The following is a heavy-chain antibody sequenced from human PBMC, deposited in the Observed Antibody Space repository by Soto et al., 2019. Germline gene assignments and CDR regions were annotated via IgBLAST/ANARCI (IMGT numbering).Heavy chain of an antibody. J-gene: IGHJ3*02. D-gene: IGHD2-15*01. CDR2: INHSGST. CDR1: GGSICRYY. Sequence: ASETLSLTCGVYGGSICRYYWSWFSQPPGKGLEWIGEINHSGSTNYNPSLKSRVTISVDTSKNQFSLKLSSVTAADTAVYYCARRDCSGGSCYSLSPFDIWGQGTMVTVSS. CDR3: ARRDCSGGSCYSLSPFDI. V-gene: IGHV4-34*01.